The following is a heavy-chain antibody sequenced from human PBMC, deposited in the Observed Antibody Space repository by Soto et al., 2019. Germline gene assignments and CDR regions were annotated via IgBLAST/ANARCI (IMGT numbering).Heavy chain of an antibody. CDR1: GYIFTNYD. J-gene: IGHJ5*02. CDR2: INPNSGNT. CDR3: ARGMKYGVYSRWVDP. V-gene: IGHV1-8*01. D-gene: IGHD4-17*01. Sequence: QVQLVQSGAEVKTPGASVKVSCKASGYIFTNYDINWVRQATGQGLEYLAWINPNSGNTVYVQKFQGRVTMTGNTSINTAYMELNSLRSEDTALYYCARGMKYGVYSRWVDPWGQGTLVTVSS.